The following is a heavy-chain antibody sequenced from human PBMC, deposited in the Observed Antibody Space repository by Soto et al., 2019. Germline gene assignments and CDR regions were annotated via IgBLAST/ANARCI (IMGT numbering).Heavy chain of an antibody. J-gene: IGHJ1*01. D-gene: IGHD3-22*01. CDR3: AREDESSGYAGTFYH. Sequence: PGGSLRLSCAASGFTVRNNGMSWVRQAPGKGLEWVAVISHDESIKDYADSVKGRFTISRDISKNTLFLQMNSLRVEDTAVYFCAREDESSGYAGTFYHGGQGTLVTVSS. V-gene: IGHV3-30*03. CDR1: GFTVRNNG. CDR2: ISHDESIK.